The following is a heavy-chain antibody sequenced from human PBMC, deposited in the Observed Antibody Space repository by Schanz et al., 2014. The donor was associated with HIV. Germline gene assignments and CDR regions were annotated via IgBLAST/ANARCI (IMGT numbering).Heavy chain of an antibody. J-gene: IGHJ6*02. CDR2: ISYDGSNK. CDR3: ANSGYCTSGICYTRGNGLDV. CDR1: GFTFSSYG. D-gene: IGHD2-8*01. V-gene: IGHV3-30*18. Sequence: QVQLVESGGGVVQPGRSLRLSCAASGFTFSSYGMHWVRQAPGKGLEWVAVISYDGSNKYYADSVKGRFTISRDNSKNTLYLQMNSLRAEDTAVYYCANSGYCTSGICYTRGNGLDVWGHGTTVTVSS.